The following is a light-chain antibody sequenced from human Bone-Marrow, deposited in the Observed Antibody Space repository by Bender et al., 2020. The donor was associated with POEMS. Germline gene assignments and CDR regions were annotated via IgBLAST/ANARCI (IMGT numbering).Light chain of an antibody. CDR2: DVS. Sequence: QSALTQPASVSGFPGQSISISCTGTSSDVGGSSYVSWYQHHPGKAPKLLIYDVSYRPSGVSNRFSGSKSGHTASLTISRLQTEDEADYYCSSYTTSSTRVFGGGTKVAGL. CDR1: SSDVGGSSY. V-gene: IGLV2-14*03. J-gene: IGLJ3*02. CDR3: SSYTTSSTRV.